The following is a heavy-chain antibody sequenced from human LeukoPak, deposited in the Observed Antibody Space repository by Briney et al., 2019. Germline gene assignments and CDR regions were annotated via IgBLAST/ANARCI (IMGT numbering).Heavy chain of an antibody. CDR2: IYSGGST. CDR3: ARGSYSSGWTDFDY. D-gene: IGHD6-19*01. J-gene: IGHJ4*01. V-gene: IGHV3-53*01. Sequence: GGSLRLSCAASGFTVSSNYMSWVRQAPGKGLEWVSVIYSGGSTYYADSVKGRFTISRDNSKNTLYLQMNSLRAEDTAVYYCARGSYSSGWTDFDYWGHGTLVTVSS. CDR1: GFTVSSNY.